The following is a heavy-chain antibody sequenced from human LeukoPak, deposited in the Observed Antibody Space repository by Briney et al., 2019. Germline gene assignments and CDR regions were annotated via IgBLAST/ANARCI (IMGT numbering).Heavy chain of an antibody. D-gene: IGHD2-15*01. CDR3: AREGDCSGGSCPAHFDY. CDR1: GGSISSSSYY. Sequence: SETLSLTCTVSGGSISSSSYYWGWIRQPPGKGLEWIGSIYYSGSTYYNPSLKSRVTISVDTSKNQFSLKLSSVTAADTAVYYCAREGDCSGGSCPAHFDYWGQGTLVTVSS. CDR2: IYYSGST. V-gene: IGHV4-39*02. J-gene: IGHJ4*02.